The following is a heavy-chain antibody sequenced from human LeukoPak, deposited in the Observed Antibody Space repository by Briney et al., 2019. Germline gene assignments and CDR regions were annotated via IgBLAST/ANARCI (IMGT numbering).Heavy chain of an antibody. CDR1: GFTVSSNY. V-gene: IGHV3-53*01. CDR3: ARDFPDYYDSSGPRWVVFDY. CDR2: IYSGGST. J-gene: IGHJ4*02. D-gene: IGHD3-22*01. Sequence: PGGSLRLSCAASGFTVSSNYMSWVRQAPGKGLEWVSVIYSGGSTYYADSVKGRFTISRDNSKNTLYLQMNSLRAEDTAVYYCARDFPDYYDSSGPRWVVFDYWGQGTLVTVSS.